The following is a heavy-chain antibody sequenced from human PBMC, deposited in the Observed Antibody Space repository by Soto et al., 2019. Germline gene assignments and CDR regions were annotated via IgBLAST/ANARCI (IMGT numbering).Heavy chain of an antibody. Sequence: EVQLLESGGGLVQPGGSLRLSCSASGFAFNNYAMSWVRQAAGKGLEWVSAITGSGGNTYYADSVKGGFTISRDNSKATLYLQLSSLRAEDTALYYCAKWGDIGVAGLDLWGQGTLVSVSS. J-gene: IGHJ5*02. D-gene: IGHD6-19*01. CDR3: AKWGDIGVAGLDL. CDR2: ITGSGGNT. V-gene: IGHV3-23*01. CDR1: GFAFNNYA.